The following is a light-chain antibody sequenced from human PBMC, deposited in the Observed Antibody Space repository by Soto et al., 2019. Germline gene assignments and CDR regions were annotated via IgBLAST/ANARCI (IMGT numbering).Light chain of an antibody. CDR2: SNN. J-gene: IGLJ2*01. Sequence: QSVLTQPPSASGTPGQRVTISCSGSSSNIGSHTVNWYQQLPGTAPNLLIYSNNQRPSGVPDRFSGSKSGTSASLAISGLQAEDEADYYCAAWDDSLNGPVFGAGTKVTVL. V-gene: IGLV1-44*01. CDR1: SSNIGSHT. CDR3: AAWDDSLNGPV.